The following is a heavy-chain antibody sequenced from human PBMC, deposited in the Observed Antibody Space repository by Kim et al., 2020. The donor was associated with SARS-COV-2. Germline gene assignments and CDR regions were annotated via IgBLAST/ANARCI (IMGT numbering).Heavy chain of an antibody. Sequence: SETLSLTCAVSGGSISSSNWWSWVRQPPGKGLEWIGEIYHSGSTNYNPSLKSRVTISVDKSKNQFSLKLSSVTAADTAVYYCARATTVIATRGYYYYYMDVWGKGTTVTVSS. J-gene: IGHJ6*03. D-gene: IGHD2-21*01. CDR2: IYHSGST. V-gene: IGHV4-4*02. CDR1: GGSISSSNW. CDR3: ARATTVIATRGYYYYYMDV.